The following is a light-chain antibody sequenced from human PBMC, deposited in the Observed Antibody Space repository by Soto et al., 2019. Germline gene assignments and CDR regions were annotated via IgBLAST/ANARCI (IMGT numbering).Light chain of an antibody. CDR2: YDS. Sequence: SYELTQPPSVSVAPEKTATITCGGDNIGINAVHWYQQKPGQAPLLVVYYDSDRPSGIPERFSGSTSGNTATLTINRVEAGDEADYYCRLWNSSSDQGVFGGGTKLTVL. J-gene: IGLJ3*02. V-gene: IGLV3-21*04. CDR3: RLWNSSSDQGV. CDR1: NIGINA.